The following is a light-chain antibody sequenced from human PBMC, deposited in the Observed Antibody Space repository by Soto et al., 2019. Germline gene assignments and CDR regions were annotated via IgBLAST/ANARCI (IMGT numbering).Light chain of an antibody. J-gene: IGLJ1*01. CDR2: YDD. V-gene: IGLV1-36*01. CDR1: SSNIGNNA. CDR3: AAWDDSLNGYL. Sequence: QSVLTQPPSVSEAPRQRITIPCSGSSSNIGNNAVNWYQQLPGKAPKLLIYYDDLLPSGVSDRFSGSKSGTSASLAISGLQSEDEADYYCAAWDDSLNGYLFGAGTKVTVL.